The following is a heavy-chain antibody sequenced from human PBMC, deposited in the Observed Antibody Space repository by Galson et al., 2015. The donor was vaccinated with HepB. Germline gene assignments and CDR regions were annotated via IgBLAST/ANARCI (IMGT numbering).Heavy chain of an antibody. V-gene: IGHV1-69*13. D-gene: IGHD3-9*01. CDR1: GGTFSSYA. J-gene: IGHJ5*02. CDR3: ARDPAYDILRFDP. CDR2: IIPIFGTA. Sequence: SVKVSCKASGGTFSSYAIIFLRQAPGQGLEWMGLIIPIFGTANYAQKFQGRVTITADESTSTAYMELSSLRSEDTAVYYCARDPAYDILRFDPWGQGTLVTVSS.